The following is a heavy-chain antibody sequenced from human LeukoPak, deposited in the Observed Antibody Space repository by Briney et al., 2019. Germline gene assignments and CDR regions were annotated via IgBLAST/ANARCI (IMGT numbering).Heavy chain of an antibody. CDR1: GASVSSESYY. J-gene: IGHJ4*02. V-gene: IGHV4-61*01. D-gene: IGHD2-15*01. Sequence: SETLSLTRTVSGASVSSESYYWSWIRQPPGKGLEWIGYIYYSGNTNYSPSLKSRVTISVDTSKNQFSLRLSSVTAADTAVYYCARGPRGYCSGGSCYHYWGQGTLVTVSS. CDR2: IYYSGNT. CDR3: ARGPRGYCSGGSCYHY.